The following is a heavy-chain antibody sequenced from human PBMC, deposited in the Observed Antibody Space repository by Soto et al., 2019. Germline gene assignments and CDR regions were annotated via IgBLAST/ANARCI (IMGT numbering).Heavy chain of an antibody. CDR3: TRLYDYVWGSSPFDP. CDR2: IRSKAYGGTT. J-gene: IGHJ5*02. Sequence: GGSLRLSCTASGFTFGGYAMSWFRQAPGEGLEWVGFIRSKAYGGTTEYAASVKGRFTISRDDSKSIAYLQMNSLKTEDTAVYYCTRLYDYVWGSSPFDPWGQGTLVTAPQ. V-gene: IGHV3-49*03. CDR1: GFTFGGYA. D-gene: IGHD3-16*01.